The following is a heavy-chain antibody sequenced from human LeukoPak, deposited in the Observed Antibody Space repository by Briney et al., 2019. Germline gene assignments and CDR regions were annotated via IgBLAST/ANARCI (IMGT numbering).Heavy chain of an antibody. V-gene: IGHV1-69*05. CDR2: IIPIFGTA. Sequence: GASVKVSCKASGGTFSSYAISWVRQAPGQGLEWMGRIIPIFGTANYAQKFQGRVTITTDESTSTACMELSSLRSEDTAVYYCARDLDDYVWGSYSTLFYWGQGTLVTVSS. J-gene: IGHJ4*02. CDR1: GGTFSSYA. CDR3: ARDLDDYVWGSYSTLFY. D-gene: IGHD3-16*01.